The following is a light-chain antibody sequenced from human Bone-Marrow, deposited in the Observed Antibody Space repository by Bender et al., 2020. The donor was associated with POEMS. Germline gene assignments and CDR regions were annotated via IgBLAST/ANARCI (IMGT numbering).Light chain of an antibody. Sequence: QSALTQPASVSGSPGQSVTISCTATNSDFGDNKYVSWYQQHPGKAPKLIIFDVSNRPSGVSYRFSGSKSGNTASLTISGLQADDEADYYCLSYTTSTTYVFGTGTKVTVL. CDR2: DVS. CDR3: LSYTTSTTYV. V-gene: IGLV2-14*03. CDR1: NSDFGDNKY. J-gene: IGLJ1*01.